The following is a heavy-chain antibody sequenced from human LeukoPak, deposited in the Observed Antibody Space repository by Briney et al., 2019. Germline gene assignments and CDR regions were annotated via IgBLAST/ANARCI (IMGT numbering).Heavy chain of an antibody. CDR2: IRYDGTDK. Sequence: GESLRLSCAASGFTFSSYGMHWVRQAPGKGLEWVAFIRYDGTDKYYADSVKGRFTISRDNSKNTPYLQMNSLRAEDTAVYYCAKEAPGGYYDSSGCPDYWGQGTLVTVSS. V-gene: IGHV3-30*02. J-gene: IGHJ4*02. CDR3: AKEAPGGYYDSSGCPDY. D-gene: IGHD3-22*01. CDR1: GFTFSSYG.